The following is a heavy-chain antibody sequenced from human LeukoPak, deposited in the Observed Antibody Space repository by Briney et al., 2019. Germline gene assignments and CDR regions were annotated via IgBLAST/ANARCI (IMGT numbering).Heavy chain of an antibody. CDR3: ARVPYY. Sequence: PSETLSLTCTVSGGSISSSSYYWGWIRQPPGKDLEWIGSIHYSGNTYYNPSLKSRVTISVDTSKNQFSLKLSSVTAADTAVYYCARVPYYWGQGTLVTVSS. CDR2: IHYSGNT. CDR1: GGSISSSSYY. J-gene: IGHJ4*02. V-gene: IGHV4-39*07.